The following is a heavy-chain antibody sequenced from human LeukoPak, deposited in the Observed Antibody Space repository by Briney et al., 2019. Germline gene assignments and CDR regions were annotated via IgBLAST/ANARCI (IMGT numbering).Heavy chain of an antibody. J-gene: IGHJ5*02. Sequence: SETLSLTCTVSGGSISSYYWSWIRQPPGKGLEWIGYIYYSGSTNYNPSLKSRVTISVDTSKNQFSLKLSSVTAADTAVYYCARDPRDYYGSGSRFDPWGQGTLVTVSS. CDR1: GGSISSYY. D-gene: IGHD3-10*01. CDR2: IYYSGST. V-gene: IGHV4-59*01. CDR3: ARDPRDYYGSGSRFDP.